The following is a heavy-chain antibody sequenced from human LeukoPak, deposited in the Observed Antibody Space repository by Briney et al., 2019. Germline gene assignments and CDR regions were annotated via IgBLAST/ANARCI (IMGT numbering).Heavy chain of an antibody. J-gene: IGHJ3*02. Sequence: KPSETLSLTCTVSGGSISSYNYYWGWIRQPPGKGLEWIGSIYNSGSTYYNPSLKSRVTTSVDTSKNQFSLKLGSVTAADTAVYYCARLRYCSSTSCYVGAFDIWGQGTMVTVSS. V-gene: IGHV4-39*01. CDR1: GGSISSYNYY. CDR2: IYNSGST. D-gene: IGHD2-2*01. CDR3: ARLRYCSSTSCYVGAFDI.